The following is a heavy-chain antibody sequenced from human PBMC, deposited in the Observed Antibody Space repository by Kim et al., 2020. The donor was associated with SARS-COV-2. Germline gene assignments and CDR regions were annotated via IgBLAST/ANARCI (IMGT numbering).Heavy chain of an antibody. CDR2: IKSKTDGGTT. CDR3: TADGSRRRIAEVLIDY. CDR1: GFTFSSAW. Sequence: GGSLRLSCAASGFTFSSAWMTWVRQAPGKGLEWVGRIKSKTDGGTTDYAAPVKGRFTISRDDSKNTLYLQINSLKTEDTAVYYCTADGSRRRIAEVLIDYGGQGTLVTVSS. J-gene: IGHJ4*02. D-gene: IGHD6-13*01. V-gene: IGHV3-15*01.